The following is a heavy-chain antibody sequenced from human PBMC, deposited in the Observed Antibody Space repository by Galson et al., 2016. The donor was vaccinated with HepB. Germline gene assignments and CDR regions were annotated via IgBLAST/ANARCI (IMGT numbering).Heavy chain of an antibody. CDR1: GFTFSNYA. CDR2: ISGAGGTT. Sequence: SLRLSCAASGFTFSNYAMSWVRQAPGKGLEWVSGISGAGGTTYYADSVKGRFTISRDNSKNTQNLRMNSLRAENTAVHYCAKGDDFWSGYYGGLWGQGTLVTVSS. CDR3: AKGDDFWSGYYGGL. V-gene: IGHV3-23*01. D-gene: IGHD3-3*01. J-gene: IGHJ4*02.